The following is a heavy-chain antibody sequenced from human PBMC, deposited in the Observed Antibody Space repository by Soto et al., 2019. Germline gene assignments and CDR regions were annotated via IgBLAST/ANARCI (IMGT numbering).Heavy chain of an antibody. CDR1: GYTFTNYG. Sequence: QVQLVQSGYEVKKPGASVTVSCKASGYTFTNYGITWVRQAPGQGLEWIGWISAYNGNANYAQKFQGRVTLTRDTATRTAYLELRSLRSDDTAVYYCARATRRFGELFAAFDFWGQGTMVPVSS. D-gene: IGHD3-10*01. CDR2: ISAYNGNA. CDR3: ARATRRFGELFAAFDF. J-gene: IGHJ3*01. V-gene: IGHV1-18*01.